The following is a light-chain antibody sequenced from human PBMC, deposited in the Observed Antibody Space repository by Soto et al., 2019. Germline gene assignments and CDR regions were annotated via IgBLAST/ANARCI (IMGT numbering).Light chain of an antibody. V-gene: IGLV1-44*01. CDR1: SSNIGRDA. CDR3: ATWDDSLPAWV. J-gene: IGLJ3*02. CDR2: SNN. Sequence: QSVLTQPPSASGTPGQRVTISCSGSSSNIGRDAVRWYRQLPGTAPKLLIYSNNQRPSGVPDRLSGSKSGTSASLAISGLQSEDEADYYCATWDDSLPAWVFGGGTQLTVL.